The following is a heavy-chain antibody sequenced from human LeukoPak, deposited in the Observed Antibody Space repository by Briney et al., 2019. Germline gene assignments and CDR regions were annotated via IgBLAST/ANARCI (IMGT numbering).Heavy chain of an antibody. V-gene: IGHV3-11*01. CDR3: AKSSGPGGYYYYGMDV. CDR2: ISSSGSTV. Sequence: GGSLRLSCAASGFTFSDYYMSWIRQAPGKGLEWVSYISSSGSTVYYADSVRGRFTISRDNSKSTLYLQMNSLRAEDTAVYYCAKSSGPGGYYYYGMDVWGQGTTVTVSS. D-gene: IGHD3-22*01. J-gene: IGHJ6*02. CDR1: GFTFSDYY.